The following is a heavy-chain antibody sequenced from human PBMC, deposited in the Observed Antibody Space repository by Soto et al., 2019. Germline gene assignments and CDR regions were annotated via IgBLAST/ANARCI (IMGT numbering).Heavy chain of an antibody. CDR2: LYYGRSA. D-gene: IGHD3-22*01. V-gene: IGHV4-59*01. CDR3: ALRSMAVVPEY. Sequence: QVQLQESGPGLVKPSETLSLTCAVSGDSISSYYCMWIRQPPGKGLESIDYLYYGRSANYNPSLKSRFTLSVDTSTNQCSLTLSSMTAADTAVYYCALRSMAVVPEYWGQGTLVTVSS. CDR1: GDSISSYY. J-gene: IGHJ4*02.